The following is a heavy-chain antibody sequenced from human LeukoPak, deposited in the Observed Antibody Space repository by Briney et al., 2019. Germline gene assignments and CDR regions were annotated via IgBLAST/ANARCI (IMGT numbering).Heavy chain of an antibody. CDR2: IKYKTDGGTT. CDR3: TTEGYYYYMDV. V-gene: IGHV3-15*01. J-gene: IGHJ6*03. Sequence: GGALRQSCAASRFTFIAAWLSGVRPAPGRRREGVGRIKYKTDGGTTYYAASVKGSFTISRDDSKNTRYLQMNSLKTEDTAVYYCTTEGYYYYMDVWGKGTTVTVSS. CDR1: RFTFIAAW.